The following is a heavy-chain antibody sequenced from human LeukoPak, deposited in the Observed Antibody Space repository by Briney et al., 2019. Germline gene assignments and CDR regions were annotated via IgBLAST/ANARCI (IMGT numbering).Heavy chain of an antibody. Sequence: GGTLTLSCAASGFTFSNYRKSWARDAPGKGLESLANINKDGSEKNYVHSVKDSRTISRENGKNSLYQQSQSLRTDDAAVLYCARDQGRIVVVRTTNWFFDLWRRGTLVSVPS. CDR1: GFTFSNYR. CDR2: INKDGSEK. V-gene: IGHV3-7*01. D-gene: IGHD1-1*01. CDR3: ARDQGRIVVVRTTNWFFDL. J-gene: IGHJ2*01.